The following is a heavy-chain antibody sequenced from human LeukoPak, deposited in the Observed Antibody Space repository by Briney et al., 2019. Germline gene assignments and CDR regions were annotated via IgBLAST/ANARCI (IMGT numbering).Heavy chain of an antibody. CDR2: IYYSGNT. CDR3: ARDSNPSRRSLPNYDILTGYSRKNYFDY. V-gene: IGHV4-59*01. J-gene: IGHJ4*02. Sequence: SETLSLTCTVSSGSITNYYWSWIRQPPGKGLEWIGFIYYSGNTNYNPSLKSRVTISVDTSKNQFSLKLSSMTAADPAVYYCARDSNPSRRSLPNYDILTGYSRKNYFDYWGQGTLVTVSS. CDR1: SGSITNYY. D-gene: IGHD3-9*01.